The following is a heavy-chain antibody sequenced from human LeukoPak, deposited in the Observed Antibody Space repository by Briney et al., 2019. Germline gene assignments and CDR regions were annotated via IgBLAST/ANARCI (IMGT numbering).Heavy chain of an antibody. J-gene: IGHJ3*02. CDR1: GFTFSSYW. V-gene: IGHV3-74*01. D-gene: IGHD6-19*01. CDR3: ARPIAVAGIDRYAFDI. Sequence: GGSLRLSCAASGFTFSSYWMHWVRQAPGKGLVWVSRINSDGSSTSYADSVKGRFTISRDNAKNTLYLQMNSLRAEDTAVYYCARPIAVAGIDRYAFDIWGQGTMVTVSS. CDR2: INSDGSST.